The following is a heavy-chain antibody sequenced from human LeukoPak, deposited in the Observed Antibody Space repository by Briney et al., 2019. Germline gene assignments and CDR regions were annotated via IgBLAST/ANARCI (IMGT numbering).Heavy chain of an antibody. CDR3: ARDSGPNYYDSSGYSYYFDY. Sequence: GRSLRLSCAASGFTFSSYGMHWVRQAPGKGLEWVAVIWYDGSNKYYADSVKGRFTISRDNSKNTLYLQMNSLRAEDTAVYYCARDSGPNYYDSSGYSYYFDYWGQGTLVTVSS. V-gene: IGHV3-33*01. D-gene: IGHD3-22*01. CDR2: IWYDGSNK. J-gene: IGHJ4*02. CDR1: GFTFSSYG.